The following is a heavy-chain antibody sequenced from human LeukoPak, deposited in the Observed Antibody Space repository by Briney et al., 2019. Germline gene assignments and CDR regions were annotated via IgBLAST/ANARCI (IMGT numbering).Heavy chain of an antibody. CDR1: GGSISSSSYY. D-gene: IGHD5-12*01. CDR2: INHSGST. CDR3: ARGGYIVATINRSFDY. V-gene: IGHV4-39*07. J-gene: IGHJ4*02. Sequence: SETLSLTCTVSGGSISSSSYYWGWIRQPPGKGLEWIGEINHSGSTNYNPSLKSRVTISVDTSKNQFSLKLSSVTAADTAVYYCARGGYIVATINRSFDYWGQGTLVTVSS.